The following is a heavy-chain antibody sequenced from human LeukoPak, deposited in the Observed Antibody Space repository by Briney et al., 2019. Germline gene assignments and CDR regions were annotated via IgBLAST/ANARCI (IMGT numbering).Heavy chain of an antibody. J-gene: IGHJ3*02. V-gene: IGHV3-23*01. CDR2: ISGSGGST. CDR1: GFTFSSYP. D-gene: IGHD3-9*01. Sequence: GGSLRLSCAASGFTFSSYPMSWVRQAPGKGLEWVSAISGSGGSTYYADSVKGRFTISRDNSKNTLYLQMNSLRAEDTAVYYCAKDGDDILTGYYYPFGAFDIWGQGTMVTVSS. CDR3: AKDGDDILTGYYYPFGAFDI.